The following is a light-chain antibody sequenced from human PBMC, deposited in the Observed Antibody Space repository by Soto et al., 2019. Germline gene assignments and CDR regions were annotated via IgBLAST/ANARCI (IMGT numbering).Light chain of an antibody. CDR2: NNI. J-gene: IGLJ2*01. Sequence: QPVLTQPPSVSGAPGQTVTISCTGSTSNLGAGYDVHWYQQLPGTAPKLLIYNNINRPSGVPDRFSGSKSGTSASLAITGLQAEDEADDYCQSYDTMLSGPGVFGGGTKLTVL. CDR3: QSYDTMLSGPGV. CDR1: TSNLGAGYD. V-gene: IGLV1-40*01.